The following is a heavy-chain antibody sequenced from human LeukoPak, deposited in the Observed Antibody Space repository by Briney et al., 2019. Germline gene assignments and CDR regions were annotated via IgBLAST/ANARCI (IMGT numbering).Heavy chain of an antibody. J-gene: IGHJ4*02. Sequence: PGGSLRLSCAASGFTFSSYGMHWVRQAPGKGLEWVAFIRYDGRNKYSADSVKGRITISRDNSNNTLYLQMNSLRAEDTAVYYCAKLIGTGYSSSWTAVGGDYWGQGTLVTVSS. V-gene: IGHV3-30*02. CDR3: AKLIGTGYSSSWTAVGGDY. CDR1: GFTFSSYG. CDR2: IRYDGRNK. D-gene: IGHD6-13*01.